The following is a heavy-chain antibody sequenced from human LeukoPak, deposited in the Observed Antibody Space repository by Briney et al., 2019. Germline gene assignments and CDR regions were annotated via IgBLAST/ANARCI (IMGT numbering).Heavy chain of an antibody. V-gene: IGHV1-18*01. CDR3: ARDHSNWNYAPDF. CDR2: ISASNGNT. D-gene: IGHD1-7*01. CDR1: GYTFTRYG. J-gene: IGHJ4*02. Sequence: ASVRVSCKASGYTFTRYGISWVRQAPGQGLQWLGWISASNGNTNYAQKFRDGATMSTDTSTGTAYLDVRSLTSDDTAVYYCARDHSNWNYAPDFWGQGTLVIVSS.